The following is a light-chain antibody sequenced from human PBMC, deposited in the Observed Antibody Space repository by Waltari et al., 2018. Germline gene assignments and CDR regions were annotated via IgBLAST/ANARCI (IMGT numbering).Light chain of an antibody. Sequence: DIQLTQSPSFLSASVGDGVTFTCRASQDISTSLAWYQQKAGTAPKLLIYAASILQSGVPSRFSGSGSGTEFTLTISSLQPEDFATYYCQQLNRYPISFGQGTR. J-gene: IGKJ5*01. CDR2: AAS. CDR1: QDISTS. CDR3: QQLNRYPIS. V-gene: IGKV1-9*01.